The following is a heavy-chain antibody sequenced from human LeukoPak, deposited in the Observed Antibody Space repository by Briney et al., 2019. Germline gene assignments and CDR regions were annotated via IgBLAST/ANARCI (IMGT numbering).Heavy chain of an antibody. Sequence: GGSLRLSCAASGFTFSTYWITWVRQAPGKGLEWVANIKEYGSREYYVDSVKGRFTISRDNAKNSLYLQMDSLTAEDTAVYYCARDSPGYGAYVSWGQGTLVSVSS. J-gene: IGHJ1*01. CDR2: IKEYGSRE. V-gene: IGHV3-7*01. D-gene: IGHD5-12*01. CDR3: ARDSPGYGAYVS. CDR1: GFTFSTYW.